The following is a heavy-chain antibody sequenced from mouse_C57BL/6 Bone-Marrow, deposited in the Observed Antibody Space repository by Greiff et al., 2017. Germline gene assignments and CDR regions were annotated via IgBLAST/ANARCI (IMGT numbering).Heavy chain of an antibody. V-gene: IGHV3-6*01. D-gene: IGHD1-1*01. CDR2: ISYDGST. CDR3: ARDESYYGSSGWYCDV. Sequence: EVQLQQSGPGLVKPSPSLSLTCSVTGYSITSGYYWNWIRQFPGNKLEWMGNISYDGSTNYNPSLKNRISITRDTSENQFFLKLNSVTTEDTATYSCARDESYYGSSGWYCDVWGRGTTVTVSS. J-gene: IGHJ1*03. CDR1: GYSITSGYY.